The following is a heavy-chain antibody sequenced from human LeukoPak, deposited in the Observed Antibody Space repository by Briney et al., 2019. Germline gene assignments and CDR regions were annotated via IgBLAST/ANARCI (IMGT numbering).Heavy chain of an antibody. V-gene: IGHV1-18*01. D-gene: IGHD3-22*01. CDR1: GYTFTTYG. J-gene: IGHJ4*02. CDR3: ARARGYDSSGYSEAYFDY. CDR2: ISAYNGNT. Sequence: VASVKVSCKASGYTFTTYGISWVRQAPGQGLEWMGWISAYNGNTNYAQKLQGRVTMTTDTSTSTAYMELRSLTSDDTAVYYCARARGYDSSGYSEAYFDYWGQGTLVTVSS.